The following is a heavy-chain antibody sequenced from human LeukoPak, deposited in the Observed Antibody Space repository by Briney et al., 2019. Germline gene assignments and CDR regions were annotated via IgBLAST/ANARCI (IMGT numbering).Heavy chain of an antibody. CDR1: SGSISSYY. D-gene: IGHD6-19*01. CDR2: IYYSGST. V-gene: IGHV4-59*08. CDR3: ARQDPGIAVSGARYYFDS. J-gene: IGHJ4*02. Sequence: KPSETLSLTCSVSSGSISSYYWSWIRQPPGKGLEWIGHIYYSGSTNYNPSLKSRFTISVDTSKNQISLKLSSVTAADTAVYYCARQDPGIAVSGARYYFDSWGQGALVTVSS.